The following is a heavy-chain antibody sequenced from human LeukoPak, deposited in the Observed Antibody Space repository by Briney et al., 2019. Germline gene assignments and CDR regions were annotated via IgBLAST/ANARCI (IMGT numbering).Heavy chain of an antibody. D-gene: IGHD3-10*01. Sequence: ASVTVSFKASGYTFTGYYMHWVRQAPGQGLEWMGWINPNSGDTKYSQKFQGRVTMTRDTSISTAYMELSRLRSDDTAVYYCARERRLDGSGSYYTTESNALGNWGQGTLVTVSS. CDR1: GYTFTGYY. J-gene: IGHJ4*02. V-gene: IGHV1-2*02. CDR3: ARERRLDGSGSYYTTESNALGN. CDR2: INPNSGDT.